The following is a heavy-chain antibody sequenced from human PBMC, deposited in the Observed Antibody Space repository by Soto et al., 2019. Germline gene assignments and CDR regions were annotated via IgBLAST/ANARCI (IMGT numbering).Heavy chain of an antibody. J-gene: IGHJ4*02. D-gene: IGHD6-19*01. CDR1: GLTFSRYA. V-gene: IGHV3-23*01. CDR2: LSSGGGNT. Sequence: GSLRLSCVASGLTFSRYAMSWVRQAPGKGLEWVSALSSGGGNTYYADSVKGRFTISRDSSKNTLYLQMNSLRAEDTAVYHCAKHNSGWYYFDYWGQGTLVTVSS. CDR3: AKHNSGWYYFDY.